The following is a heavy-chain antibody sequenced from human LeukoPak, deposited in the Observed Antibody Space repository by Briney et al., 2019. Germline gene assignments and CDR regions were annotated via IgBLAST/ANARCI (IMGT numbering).Heavy chain of an antibody. D-gene: IGHD3-22*01. J-gene: IGHJ4*02. CDR3: ARGWRSRGTWFDY. CDR2: INTNSGGT. CDR1: GYTFTGYY. Sequence: ASVKVSCKASGYTFTGYYMHWVRQAPGQGLEWVGWINTNSGGTNYAQKFKGRVTTTRDTSISTAYMELSSLRSDDTAVYYCARGWRSRGTWFDYWGQGTLVTVSS. V-gene: IGHV1-2*02.